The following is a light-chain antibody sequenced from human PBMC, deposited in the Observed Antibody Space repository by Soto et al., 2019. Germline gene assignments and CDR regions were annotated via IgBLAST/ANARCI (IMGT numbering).Light chain of an antibody. J-gene: IGKJ1*01. Sequence: EIVLTQSPGTLSLSPGERATLSCRASQTASTNDLAWYQQKPGQAPRLLIFDASTRATDIPDRFTGSGSGTDFTLTISRLEPEDFAVYFCQLYGASPKTFGQGTKVDIK. CDR3: QLYGASPKT. V-gene: IGKV3-20*01. CDR1: QTASTND. CDR2: DAS.